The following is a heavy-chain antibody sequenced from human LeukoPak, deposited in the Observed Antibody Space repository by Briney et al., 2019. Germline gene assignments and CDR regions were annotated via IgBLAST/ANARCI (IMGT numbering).Heavy chain of an antibody. V-gene: IGHV4-34*01. CDR3: AISGYSYGDFDY. J-gene: IGHJ4*02. CDR1: GGSLSSYY. Sequence: SETLSLTCTVSGGSLSSYYWSWIRQPPGKGLEWIGEINHSGSTNYNPSLKSRVTISVDTSKNQFSLKLSSVTAADTAVYYCAISGYSYGDFDYWGQGTLVTVSS. D-gene: IGHD5-18*01. CDR2: INHSGST.